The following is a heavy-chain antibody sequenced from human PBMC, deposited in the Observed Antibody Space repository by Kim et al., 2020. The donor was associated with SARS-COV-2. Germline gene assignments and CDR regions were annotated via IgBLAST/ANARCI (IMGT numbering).Heavy chain of an antibody. V-gene: IGHV3-23*01. J-gene: IGHJ4*02. CDR3: MKGGWGWIWDH. CDR2: IDGSDGTT. D-gene: IGHD2-2*03. Sequence: GGSLRLSCTTSGFTLTGYAMSWVRQAPGKGREWVSSIDGSDGTTYYVDYGKGRSTIPRDNSKNTLYLQMNSLRADVTAVYYCMKGGWGWIWDHWGQGTRVTVSS. CDR1: GFTLTGYA.